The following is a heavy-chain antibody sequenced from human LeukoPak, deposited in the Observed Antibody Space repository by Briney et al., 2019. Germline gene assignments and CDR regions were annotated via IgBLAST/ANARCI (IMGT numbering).Heavy chain of an antibody. J-gene: IGHJ6*03. Sequence: SVKVSCKASGGTFSSYAISWVRQAPGQGLEWMGGIIPIFGTANYAQKFQGRVTITADESTSTAYMELSSLRSEDTAVYYCAGDGSGQLSPTYYRYYAYMDVWGKGTTVTISS. D-gene: IGHD3-10*01. CDR1: GGTFSSYA. CDR3: AGDGSGQLSPTYYRYYAYMDV. V-gene: IGHV1-69*13. CDR2: IIPIFGTA.